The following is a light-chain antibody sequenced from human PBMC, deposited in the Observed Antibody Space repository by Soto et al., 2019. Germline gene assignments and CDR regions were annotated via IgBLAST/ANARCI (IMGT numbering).Light chain of an antibody. V-gene: IGLV2-14*01. Sequence: QSALPQPDSVSGSPGQSITISCTGTSSDVGGYNYVSWYQQHPGKAPKLMIYDVSNRPSGVSNRLSGSKSGNTASLTISGLQAEDEADYYCSSYTSSSTLEVVFGGGTKLTVL. J-gene: IGLJ2*01. CDR2: DVS. CDR1: SSDVGGYNY. CDR3: SSYTSSSTLEVV.